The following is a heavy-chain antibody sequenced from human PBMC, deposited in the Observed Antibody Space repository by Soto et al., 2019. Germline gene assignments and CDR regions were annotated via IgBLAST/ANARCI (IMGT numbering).Heavy chain of an antibody. CDR1: GDSVSSNSAA. Sequence: QSQTLSLTCAISGDSVSSNSAAWNWIRQSPSRGLEWLGRTYYRSKWYNDYAVSVKSRITINPDTSKNQFSLQLNSVTPEDTAVYYCARDSPATRITMVRGVINTNWYFDLWGRGTLVTVSS. CDR2: TYYRSKWYN. D-gene: IGHD3-10*01. J-gene: IGHJ2*01. CDR3: ARDSPATRITMVRGVINTNWYFDL. V-gene: IGHV6-1*01.